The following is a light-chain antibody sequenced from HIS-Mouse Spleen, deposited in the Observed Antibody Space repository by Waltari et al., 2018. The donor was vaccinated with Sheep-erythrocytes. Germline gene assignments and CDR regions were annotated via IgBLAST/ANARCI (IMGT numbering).Light chain of an antibody. CDR3: CSYAGSSTWV. Sequence: QPARPRLASGPGSPDSSITTPAPGPSGVLGGFTLASWYQQHPGKAPKPMIYEGSKRPSGVSNRFSGSKSGNTASLTISGLQAEDEADYYCCSYAGSSTWVFGGGTKLTVL. J-gene: IGLJ3*02. CDR2: EGS. CDR1: SGVLGGFTL. V-gene: IGLV2-23*01.